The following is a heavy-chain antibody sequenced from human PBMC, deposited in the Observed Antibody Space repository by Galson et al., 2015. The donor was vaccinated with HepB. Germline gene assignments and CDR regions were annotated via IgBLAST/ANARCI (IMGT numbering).Heavy chain of an antibody. D-gene: IGHD6-19*01. CDR2: IIPIFGTA. J-gene: IGHJ4*02. CDR1: GGTFSSYA. V-gene: IGHV1-69*13. Sequence: SVKVSCKASGGTFSSYAISWVRQAPGQGLEWMGGIIPIFGTANYAQKFQGRVTITADESTSTAYMELSSLRSEDTAVYYCARAPPDSSGRYAFDYWGQGTLVTVSS. CDR3: ARAPPDSSGRYAFDY.